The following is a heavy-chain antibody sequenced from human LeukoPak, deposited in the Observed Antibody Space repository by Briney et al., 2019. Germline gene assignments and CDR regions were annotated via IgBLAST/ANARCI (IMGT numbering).Heavy chain of an antibody. J-gene: IGHJ5*02. Sequence: GGSLRISCAVSGFRLTTYVTHWVRQAPGKGLEWVAYIPFDGSDEYYVDSVKGRFSISRDNSKNTLYLQMNSLRAEDTGVYYCAKGGVVPAANWFDPWGQGTLVTVSS. CDR2: IPFDGSDE. D-gene: IGHD2-2*01. CDR3: AKGGVVPAANWFDP. V-gene: IGHV3-30*02. CDR1: GFRLTTYV.